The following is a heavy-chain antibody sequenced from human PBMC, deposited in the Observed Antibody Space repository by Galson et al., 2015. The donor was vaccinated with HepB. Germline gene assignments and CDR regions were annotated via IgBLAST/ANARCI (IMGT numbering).Heavy chain of an antibody. V-gene: IGHV3-74*01. CDR1: GFSFTNYW. CDR3: ARDKPVAGGPTDH. D-gene: IGHD6-13*01. CDR2: TNSDGSNT. J-gene: IGHJ4*02. Sequence: SLRLSCAASGFSFTNYWMHWVRQAPGKGLVWVSHTNSDGSNTRYADSVKGRFTISRDNAKSMLYLQMNSLRADDSAVYYCARDKPVAGGPTDHWGQGTLVTVSS.